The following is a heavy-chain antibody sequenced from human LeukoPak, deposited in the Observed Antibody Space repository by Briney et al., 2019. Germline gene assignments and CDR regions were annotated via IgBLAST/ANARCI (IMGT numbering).Heavy chain of an antibody. J-gene: IGHJ3*01. CDR3: ARAGSGRGAFDF. V-gene: IGHV3-30*09. CDR2: ILFDGTKT. Sequence: GSLRLSCSASGFSFGSYSMYWVRQAPGKGPEWVAHILFDGTKTDYADSVRGRFAVSRDNSRNTVSLQMNRLRVEDTAMYYCARAGSGRGAFDFWGQGTMVTVAS. CDR1: GFSFGSYS. D-gene: IGHD3-10*01.